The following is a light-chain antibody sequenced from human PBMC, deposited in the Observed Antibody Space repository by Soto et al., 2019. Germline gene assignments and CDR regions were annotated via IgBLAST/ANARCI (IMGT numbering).Light chain of an antibody. CDR2: SDN. V-gene: IGLV1-44*01. CDR1: SSNIGSHT. Sequence: QSVLTQPPSASGTPGQRVTISCSGSSSNIGSHTVNWYQQLPGTAPKLLIYSDNQRPSGVPGRFSGSKSGTSASLAMSGLQSEDEADYYCAAWDDSLNGPVFGGGTQLTVL. CDR3: AAWDDSLNGPV. J-gene: IGLJ2*01.